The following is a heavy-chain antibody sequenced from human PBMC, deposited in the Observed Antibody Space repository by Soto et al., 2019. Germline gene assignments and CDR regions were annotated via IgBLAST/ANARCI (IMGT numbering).Heavy chain of an antibody. CDR1: GFTFSSYA. J-gene: IGHJ3*01. CDR3: AKVGRGLVVVPAAIPDAFDF. CDR2: ISGSGGST. Sequence: EVQLSESGGGLVQPGGSLRLSCAASGFTFSSYAMNWVRQAPGKGLEWVSGISGSGGSTYYADTVKGRFTISRDNSKSTLYLQMNSLRAEDAAVYYCAKVGRGLVVVPAAIPDAFDFWGQGTMVTVSS. D-gene: IGHD2-2*02. V-gene: IGHV3-23*01.